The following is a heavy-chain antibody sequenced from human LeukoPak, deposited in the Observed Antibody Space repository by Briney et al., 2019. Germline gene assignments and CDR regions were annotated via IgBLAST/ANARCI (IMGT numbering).Heavy chain of an antibody. V-gene: IGHV4-59*12. Sequence: SETLSLTCTVSGGSISSYYWSWIRQPPGKGLEWIGYIYYSGSTNYNPSLKSRVTISVDTSKNQFSLKLNSVTAADTAVYFCASGYSTGPYNWFDPWGQGTLVTVSS. CDR2: IYYSGST. J-gene: IGHJ5*02. CDR1: GGSISSYY. CDR3: ASGYSTGPYNWFDP. D-gene: IGHD6-19*01.